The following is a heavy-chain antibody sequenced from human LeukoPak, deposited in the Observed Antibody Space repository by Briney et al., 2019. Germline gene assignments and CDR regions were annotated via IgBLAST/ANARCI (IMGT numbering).Heavy chain of an antibody. CDR1: GYTFTGYF. J-gene: IGHJ4*02. V-gene: IGHV1-2*02. Sequence: ASVKVSCKASGYTFTGYFMHWVRQAPGQGLEWMGWINPNSGGTNYAQKFQGRVTMTRDTSISTAYMELSRLRSDDTAVYYCARGGTIVPAALDYWGQGTLVTVSS. CDR3: ARGGTIVPAALDY. CDR2: INPNSGGT. D-gene: IGHD2-2*01.